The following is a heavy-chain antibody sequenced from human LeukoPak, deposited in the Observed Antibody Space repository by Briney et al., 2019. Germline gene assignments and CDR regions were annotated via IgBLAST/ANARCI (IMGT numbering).Heavy chain of an antibody. J-gene: IGHJ3*02. CDR1: GGSISSYY. CDR2: IYYSGST. Sequence: SETLSLTCTVSGGSISSYYWSWIRQPPGKGLEWIGYIYYSGSTNYNPSLKSRVTISVDTSKNQFSLKLSSVTAADTAVYYCARVRKALGAFDIWGQGTMVTVSS. CDR3: ARVRKALGAFDI. V-gene: IGHV4-59*01. D-gene: IGHD7-27*01.